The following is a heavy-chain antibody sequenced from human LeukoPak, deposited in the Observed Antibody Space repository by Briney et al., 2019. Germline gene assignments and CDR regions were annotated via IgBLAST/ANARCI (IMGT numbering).Heavy chain of an antibody. CDR3: AKYYLDMTTVTTPFDY. D-gene: IGHD4-17*01. CDR1: GFTFSSYA. V-gene: IGHV3-23*01. Sequence: QPGGSLRLFCAAPGFTFSSYAMSWVRHARGEGLEWVSAISGSGGSTYYAESVKGRFTISRDNSKNTLYLQMNSLRAEDTAVYYCAKYYLDMTTVTTPFDYWGQRTLVTVS. J-gene: IGHJ4*02. CDR2: ISGSGGST.